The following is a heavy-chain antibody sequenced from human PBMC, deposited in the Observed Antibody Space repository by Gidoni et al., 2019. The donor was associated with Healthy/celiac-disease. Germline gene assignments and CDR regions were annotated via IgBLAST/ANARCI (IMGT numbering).Heavy chain of an antibody. CDR3: AREATGSYYVLGMDV. D-gene: IGHD3-10*01. J-gene: IGHJ6*02. CDR2: IYYSGST. V-gene: IGHV4-39*07. Sequence: QLQLQESGPGLVKPSETLSLTCTVSGGSISSSSYYWGWIRQPPGKGLEWIGSIYYSGSTYYNPSLKSRVTISVDTSKNQFSLKLSSVTAADTAVYYCAREATGSYYVLGMDVWGQGTTVTVSS. CDR1: GGSISSSSYY.